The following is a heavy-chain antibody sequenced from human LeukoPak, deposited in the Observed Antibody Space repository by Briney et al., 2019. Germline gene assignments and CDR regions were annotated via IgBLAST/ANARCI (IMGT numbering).Heavy chain of an antibody. D-gene: IGHD6-19*01. V-gene: IGHV1-69*04. Sequence: ASAKVSCKASGGTFSSYAISWVRQAPGQGLEWMGRIIPVLGIANYAQKFQGRVTITADKSTSTAYMELSSLRSEDTAVYYCARDGVAEPVTDYWGQGTLVTVSS. CDR3: ARDGVAEPVTDY. CDR2: IIPVLGIA. CDR1: GGTFSSYA. J-gene: IGHJ4*02.